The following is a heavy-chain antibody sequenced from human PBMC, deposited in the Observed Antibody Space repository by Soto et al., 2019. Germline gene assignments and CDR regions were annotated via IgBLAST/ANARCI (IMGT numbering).Heavy chain of an antibody. D-gene: IGHD6-19*01. CDR3: ARDLSQQWLVLPSWFDP. Sequence: PGGSLRLSCAASGFTFSSYSMNWVRQAPGKGLEWVSYISSSSSTIYYADSVKGRFTISRDNAKNSLYLQMNSLRAEDTAVYYCARDLSQQWLVLPSWFDPWGQGTLVTVSS. J-gene: IGHJ5*02. V-gene: IGHV3-48*01. CDR2: ISSSSSTI. CDR1: GFTFSSYS.